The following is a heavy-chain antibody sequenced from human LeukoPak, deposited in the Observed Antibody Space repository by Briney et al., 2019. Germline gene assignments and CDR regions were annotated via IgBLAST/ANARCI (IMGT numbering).Heavy chain of an antibody. V-gene: IGHV3-23*01. J-gene: IGHJ4*02. Sequence: GGSLRLSCAASGFIVRTYAMSWVRQAPGKGLEWVSGMSDSDGTTYYADSVKGRFTISRDNSENMVHLQMNDLRAEDTAVYYCAKEKDEWLLGLFDYWGQGILVTVSS. CDR1: GFIVRTYA. CDR3: AKEKDEWLLGLFDY. CDR2: MSDSDGTT. D-gene: IGHD5-12*01.